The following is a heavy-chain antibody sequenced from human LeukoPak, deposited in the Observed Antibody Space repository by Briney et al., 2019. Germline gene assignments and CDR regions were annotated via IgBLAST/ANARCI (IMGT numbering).Heavy chain of an antibody. Sequence: RGSLRLSCEASGFTFTNYWMNWLRQAPGKGLEWVAFIKEDGSQKYYVDSVKGRFTISRDNAKNSLYLQMNSLRAEDTAIYYCARAGYSSGHRWGQGTLVTVSS. CDR1: GFTFTNYW. CDR3: ARAGYSSGHR. D-gene: IGHD6-19*01. CDR2: IKEDGSQK. J-gene: IGHJ5*02. V-gene: IGHV3-7*01.